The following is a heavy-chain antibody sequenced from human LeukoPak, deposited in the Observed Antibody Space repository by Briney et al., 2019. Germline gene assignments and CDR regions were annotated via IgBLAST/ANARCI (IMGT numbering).Heavy chain of an antibody. CDR1: GGSISPYH. CDR2: IYYTGST. Sequence: SETLSLTCTVSGGSISPYHWSWIRQPPGKGLEWIGFIYYTGSTSYNPSLKSRLTIPVDTSKNQFSLKLSSVTAADTAVYYCARGTLSTEYFQTWGQGTLVTVSS. CDR3: ARGTLSTEYFQT. J-gene: IGHJ1*01. V-gene: IGHV4-59*01.